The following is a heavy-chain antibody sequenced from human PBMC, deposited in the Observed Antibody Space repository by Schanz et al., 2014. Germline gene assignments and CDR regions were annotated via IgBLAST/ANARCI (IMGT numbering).Heavy chain of an antibody. Sequence: VKVSCKVSGYRFTNYGINWLRQAPGQGLEWMGWISAERGNPKYEQKFQGRVTMTADTSTNTAYMELRSLRSEDTAVYYCARDKLWSGYGFGDWGQGILVNVYS. CDR2: ISAERGNP. CDR3: ARDKLWSGYGFGD. J-gene: IGHJ4*02. V-gene: IGHV1-18*01. CDR1: GYRFTNYG. D-gene: IGHD3-3*01.